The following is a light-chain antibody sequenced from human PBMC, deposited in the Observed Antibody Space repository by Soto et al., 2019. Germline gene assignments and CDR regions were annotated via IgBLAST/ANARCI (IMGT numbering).Light chain of an antibody. Sequence: QSVLTQPPSVSGAPGQRVTISCTGSSSNIGAGYHVLWYQQLPGTAPKLLIYGNSNRPSGVPDRFSGSKSGTSASLAITGLQAEDEADYYCQSYDSSLSGSMFGGGTKLTVL. CDR1: SSNIGAGYH. CDR3: QSYDSSLSGSM. J-gene: IGLJ3*02. CDR2: GNS. V-gene: IGLV1-40*01.